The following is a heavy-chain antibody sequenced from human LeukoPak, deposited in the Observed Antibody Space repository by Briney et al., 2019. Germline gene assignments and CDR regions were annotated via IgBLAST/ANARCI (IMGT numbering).Heavy chain of an antibody. Sequence: GGSLRLSCVASGFTVYNFAMSWVRQAPGKRLEWVSLITGGGGSTDYADSVKGRFTISRDNSKNTLYLQMNSLRVEDTATYYCAKDGRSGAPFDRWGQGTVLTVSS. J-gene: IGHJ4*02. CDR3: AKDGRSGAPFDR. V-gene: IGHV3-23*01. CDR2: ITGGGGST. D-gene: IGHD3-3*01. CDR1: GFTVYNFA.